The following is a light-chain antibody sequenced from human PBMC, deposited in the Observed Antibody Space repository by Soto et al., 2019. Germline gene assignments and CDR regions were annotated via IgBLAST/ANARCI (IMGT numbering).Light chain of an antibody. J-gene: IGLJ2*01. CDR1: SSDVGSYNR. CDR2: EVN. CDR3: SSYTSSTTLV. Sequence: QSVLTQPPSVSGSPGQSVTISCTGTSSDVGSYNRVSWYQQPPGTAPKLMIYEVNNRPSGVPDRFSGSKSGNTASLTISGLHAEDEADYYCSSYTSSTTLVFGGGTKVTVL. V-gene: IGLV2-18*02.